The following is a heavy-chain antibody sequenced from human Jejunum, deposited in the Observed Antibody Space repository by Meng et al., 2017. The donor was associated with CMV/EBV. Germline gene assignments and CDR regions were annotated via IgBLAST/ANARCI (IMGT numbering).Heavy chain of an antibody. J-gene: IGHJ6*04. CDR3: ARSVTTSDFDYYYGMDV. Sequence: TFSDYFMTWIRQAPGKGLEWIAYISNSGDTISYADSVKGRFTISRDNANNSLYLHMNSLRVEDTAVYYCARSVTTSDFDYYYGMDVWGKGTTVTVSS. CDR2: ISNSGDTI. CDR1: TFSDYF. V-gene: IGHV3-11*04. D-gene: IGHD5-12*01.